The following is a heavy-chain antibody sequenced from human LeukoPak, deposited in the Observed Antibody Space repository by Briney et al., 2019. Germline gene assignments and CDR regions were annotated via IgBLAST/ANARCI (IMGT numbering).Heavy chain of an antibody. Sequence: SETLSLTCAVYGGSFSGYYWSWIRQPPGKGLEWIGEINHSGSTNYNPSLKSRVTISVDTSKNQFSLKLSSVTAADTAVYYCARLRPNQKYFIASSRDYWGQGTLVTVSS. CDR3: ARLRPNQKYFIASSRDY. CDR1: GGSFSGYY. J-gene: IGHJ4*02. V-gene: IGHV4-34*01. CDR2: INHSGST. D-gene: IGHD3-9*01.